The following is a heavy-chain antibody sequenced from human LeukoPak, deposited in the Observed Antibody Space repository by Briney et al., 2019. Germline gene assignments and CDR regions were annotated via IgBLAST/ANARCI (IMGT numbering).Heavy chain of an antibody. J-gene: IGHJ6*02. CDR3: ARYYDILTGYPVHYYYYGMDV. V-gene: IGHV1-18*01. CDR2: INGHNGQT. Sequence: ASVKVSCKASGYTFTNYGISWVRQAPGQGLEWMGWINGHNGQTHYAQKFQARVTVTSDTSTNTAYMEMRGLRSDDTAIYYCARYYDILTGYPVHYYYYGMDVWGQGTTVTVSS. D-gene: IGHD3-9*01. CDR1: GYTFTNYG.